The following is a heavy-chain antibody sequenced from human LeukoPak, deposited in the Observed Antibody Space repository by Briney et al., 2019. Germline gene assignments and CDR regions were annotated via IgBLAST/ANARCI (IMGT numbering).Heavy chain of an antibody. J-gene: IGHJ4*02. V-gene: IGHV3-15*01. CDR1: GFTFSNGW. Sequence: PGGSLRLSCAGSGFTFSNGWMNWVRQAPGKGMEWVGRIKSIVDCRTIDSAAPVKGRFTISRDDSNNTVYLQMNGLKPEDTAVYYCTTGGYYFDYWGQGTLVTVSS. CDR2: IKSIVDCRTI. CDR3: TTGGYYFDY.